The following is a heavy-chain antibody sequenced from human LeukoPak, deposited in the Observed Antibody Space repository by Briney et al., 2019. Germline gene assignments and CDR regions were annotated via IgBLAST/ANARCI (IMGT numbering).Heavy chain of an antibody. D-gene: IGHD1-1*01. CDR2: IGPIGVYT. CDR3: ARSPPGRTNWNYYDY. Sequence: PEGSLRLSCAASGFTFSDYAMHWVRQAPGKGLEFVSVIGPIGVYTYYANSVKGRFTISRDNSKSTVSLQMGSLRDEDMAVYYCARSPPGRTNWNYYDYWGRGTLVTVSS. CDR1: GFTFSDYA. V-gene: IGHV3-64*01. J-gene: IGHJ4*02.